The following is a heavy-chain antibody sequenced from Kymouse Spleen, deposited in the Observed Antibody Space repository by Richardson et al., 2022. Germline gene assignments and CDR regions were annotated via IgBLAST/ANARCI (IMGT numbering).Heavy chain of an antibody. V-gene: IGHV3-15*01. CDR2: IKSKTDGGTT. J-gene: IGHJ5*02. CDR1: GFTFSNAW. CDR3: TTVTMVRGVIGWFDP. Sequence: EVQLVESGGGLVKPGGSLRLSCAASGFTFSNAWMSWVRQAPGKGLEWVGRIKSKTDGGTTDYAAPVKGRFTISRDDSKNTLYLQMNSLKTEDTAVYYCTTVTMVRGVIGWFDPWGQGTLVTVSS. D-gene: IGHD3-10*01.